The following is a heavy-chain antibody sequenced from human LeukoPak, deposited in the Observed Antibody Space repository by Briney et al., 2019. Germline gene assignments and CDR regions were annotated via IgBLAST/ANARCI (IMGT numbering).Heavy chain of an antibody. V-gene: IGHV3-33*08. Sequence: PGGSLRLSCAASGFTFSSYSMNWVRQAPGKGLEWVAVIWYDGSNKYYADSVKGRFTISRDNSNNTLYLQMNSLRAEDTAVYYCVRGDYDRSGYYPRDWYFDLWGRGTLVTVSS. CDR3: VRGDYDRSGYYPRDWYFDL. J-gene: IGHJ2*01. CDR1: GFTFSSYS. D-gene: IGHD3-22*01. CDR2: IWYDGSNK.